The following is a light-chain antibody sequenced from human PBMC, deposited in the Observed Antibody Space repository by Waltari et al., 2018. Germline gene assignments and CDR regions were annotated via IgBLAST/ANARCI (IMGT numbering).Light chain of an antibody. CDR1: QNIADY. CDR2: GAS. CDR3: QQSYSTPYT. V-gene: IGKV1-39*01. J-gene: IGKJ2*01. Sequence: DIQMTQSPSSLSASVGDRVTITCRASQNIADYLNWYQEKPGEAPKLLIWGASSLQRGVPSRFSGSGSGTDFTLTISSQHPEDFATYYCQQSYSTPYTFGQGTELDIK.